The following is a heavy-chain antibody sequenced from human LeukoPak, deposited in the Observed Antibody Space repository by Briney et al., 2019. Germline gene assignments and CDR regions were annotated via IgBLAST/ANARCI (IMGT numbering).Heavy chain of an antibody. D-gene: IGHD3-9*01. J-gene: IGHJ4*02. V-gene: IGHV4-59*08. Sequence: SETLSLTCTVSGGSISGYYWSWIRQPPGKGLEWIGYIYYSGSTNYNPSLKSRVTISVDTSKNQFSLKLSSVTAADTAVYYCARQADYDILTGYAIDYWGQGTLVTVSS. CDR3: ARQADYDILTGYAIDY. CDR2: IYYSGST. CDR1: GGSISGYY.